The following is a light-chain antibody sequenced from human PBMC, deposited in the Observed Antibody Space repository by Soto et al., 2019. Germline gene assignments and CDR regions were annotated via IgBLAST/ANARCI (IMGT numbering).Light chain of an antibody. J-gene: IGLJ2*01. Sequence: QSVLTQPRSVSGSPGQSVAISCTGTSSDVGGYTYVSWYQQHPGRAPKLMIYDVGKRPSGVPDRFYGSKSGNTASLIISGLQPEDEADYYCCSYAGSYSLVFGGGTKVTVL. CDR1: SSDVGGYTY. CDR3: CSYAGSYSLV. CDR2: DVG. V-gene: IGLV2-11*01.